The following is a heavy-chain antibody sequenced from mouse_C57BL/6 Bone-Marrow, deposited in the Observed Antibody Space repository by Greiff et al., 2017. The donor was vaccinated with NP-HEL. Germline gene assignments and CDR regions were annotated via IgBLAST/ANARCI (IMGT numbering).Heavy chain of an antibody. CDR3: ATPYGSSSHWYFDV. CDR2: IDPANGNT. V-gene: IGHV14-3*01. J-gene: IGHJ1*03. Sequence: DVKLQESVAELVRPGASVKLSCTASGFNIKNTYMHWVKQRPEQGLEWIGRIDPANGNTKYAPKFQGKATITADTSSNTAYLQLSSLTSEDTAIYYCATPYGSSSHWYFDVWGTGTTVTVSS. CDR1: GFNIKNTY. D-gene: IGHD1-1*01.